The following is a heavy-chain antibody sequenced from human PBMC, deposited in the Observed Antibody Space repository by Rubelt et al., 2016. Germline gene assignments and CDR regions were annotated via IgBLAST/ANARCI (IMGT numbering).Heavy chain of an antibody. V-gene: IGHV1-2*06. CDR2: INPNSGDT. CDR3: ARPYNWNDGPLFDY. CDR1: GYTFTGYY. Sequence: QVQLVQSGAEVKKPGASVKVSCKTSGYTFTGYYMHWVRQAPGQGLEWMGRINPNSGDTNYAQKFQGRVTMTRDKSITTAYMELSSLGSDDTAMYYCARPYNWNDGPLFDYWGQGTLVTVSS. D-gene: IGHD1-20*01. J-gene: IGHJ4*02.